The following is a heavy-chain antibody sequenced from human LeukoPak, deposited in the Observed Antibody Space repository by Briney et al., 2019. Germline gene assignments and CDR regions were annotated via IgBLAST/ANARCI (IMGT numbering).Heavy chain of an antibody. Sequence: GGSLRLSCAASRFTFSGSAMHWVRQASGKGLEWVGRIRSKANSYATAYAASVKGRFTISRDDSKNTAYLQMNSLKTEDTAVYYCTTGTHFDYWGQGTLVTVSS. CDR1: RFTFSGSA. CDR3: TTGTHFDY. V-gene: IGHV3-73*01. J-gene: IGHJ4*02. D-gene: IGHD1-1*01. CDR2: IRSKANSYAT.